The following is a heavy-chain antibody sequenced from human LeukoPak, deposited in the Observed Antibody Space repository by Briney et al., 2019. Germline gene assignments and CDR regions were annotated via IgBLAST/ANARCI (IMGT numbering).Heavy chain of an antibody. V-gene: IGHV1-24*01. D-gene: IGHD1-26*01. CDR1: GYTLTELS. Sequence: ASVNVSCKVSGYTLTELSMHWVRQAPGKGLEWMGGFDPENGETIYAQKFQGRVTMTEDTSTDTAYMELSSLRSEDTAVYYCATVVGATSDYYYYYGMDVWGQGTTVTVSS. CDR2: FDPENGET. CDR3: ATVVGATSDYYYYYGMDV. J-gene: IGHJ6*02.